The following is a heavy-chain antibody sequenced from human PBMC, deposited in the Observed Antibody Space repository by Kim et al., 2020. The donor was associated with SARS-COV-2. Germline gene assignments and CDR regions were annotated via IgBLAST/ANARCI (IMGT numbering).Heavy chain of an antibody. CDR2: VFYTGDA. CDR3: ARRAYSAPEVFDY. Sequence: SETLSLTCTVSGGSINGYVWNWIRQAPGKGLDWLGYVFYTGDANYAPSLGSRLNISVDMSKNQFSLRLSSVTAADTAIYYCARRAYSAPEVFDYWGQGALVTVSS. V-gene: IGHV4-59*13. J-gene: IGHJ4*02. D-gene: IGHD2-15*01. CDR1: GGSINGYV.